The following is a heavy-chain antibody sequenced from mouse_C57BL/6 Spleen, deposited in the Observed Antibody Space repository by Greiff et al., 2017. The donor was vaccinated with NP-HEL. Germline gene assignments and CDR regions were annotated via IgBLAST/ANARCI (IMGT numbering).Heavy chain of an antibody. CDR1: GFSLTSYG. V-gene: IGHV2-6-1*01. CDR3: ARHSSSSYAMDY. Sequence: VKLVESGPGLVAPSQSLSITCTVSGFSLTSYGVHWVRQPPGKGLEWLVVIRSDGSTTYNSALKSRLSISKDNSKSQVFLKMNSLQTDDTAMYYCARHSSSSYAMDYWGQGTSVTVSS. CDR2: IRSDGST. J-gene: IGHJ4*01.